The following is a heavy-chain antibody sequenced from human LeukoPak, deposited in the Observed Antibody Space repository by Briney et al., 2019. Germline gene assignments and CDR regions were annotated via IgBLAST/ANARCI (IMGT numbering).Heavy chain of an antibody. CDR1: GGTFSSYA. CDR3: ATRYSSSWYEIKHAFDI. V-gene: IGHV1-69*13. CDR2: IIPIFGTA. J-gene: IGHJ3*02. Sequence: ASVKVSCKASGGTFSSYAISWVRQAPGQGLERMGGIIPIFGTANYAQKFQGRVTITADESTSTAYMELSSLRSEDTAVYYCATRYSSSWYEIKHAFDIWGQGTMVTVSS. D-gene: IGHD6-13*01.